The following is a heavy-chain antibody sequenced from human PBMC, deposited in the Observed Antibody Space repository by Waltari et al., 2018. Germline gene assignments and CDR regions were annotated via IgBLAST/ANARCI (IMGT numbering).Heavy chain of an antibody. D-gene: IGHD6-13*01. CDR3: ARGIASAGRPAGHYYYYMDV. Sequence: QVQLVQSGAEVKKTLASVKVSCKASGYTFTRYDLNWVRQATGQGIEWMGWMNPNSGNTGYAKKFQGRITMTRNTSISTAHMELSGLTSEDTAVYYCARGIASAGRPAGHYYYYMDVWGKGTTVTVSS. V-gene: IGHV1-8*01. J-gene: IGHJ6*03. CDR2: MNPNSGNT. CDR1: GYTFTRYD.